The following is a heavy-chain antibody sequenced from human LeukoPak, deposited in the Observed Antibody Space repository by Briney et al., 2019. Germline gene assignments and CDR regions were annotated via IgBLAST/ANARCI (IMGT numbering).Heavy chain of an antibody. Sequence: GASVKVSCKASGYTFTGYYMHWVRQAPGQGLEWMGWINPNSGGTNYAQKFQGRVTMTRDTSISTAYMELSRLRSDDTAVYYCARTRGYSYGSFDYWGQGTLVTVSS. V-gene: IGHV1-2*02. J-gene: IGHJ4*02. CDR2: INPNSGGT. D-gene: IGHD5-18*01. CDR3: ARTRGYSYGSFDY. CDR1: GYTFTGYY.